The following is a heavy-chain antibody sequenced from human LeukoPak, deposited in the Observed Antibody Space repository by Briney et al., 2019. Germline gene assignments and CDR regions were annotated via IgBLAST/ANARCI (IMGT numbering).Heavy chain of an antibody. V-gene: IGHV3-21*01. Sequence: GGSLRLSCAASGFTFSTFAMAWVRQAPGRGLEWVSVIGPESGDIRYSDSVKGRFTISRDNSKSTLFLQMNSLRAEDTAVYYCARDVVASNALDYWGQGTQVTVSS. CDR3: ARDVVASNALDY. CDR1: GFTFSTFA. CDR2: IGPESGDI. J-gene: IGHJ4*02. D-gene: IGHD2-21*01.